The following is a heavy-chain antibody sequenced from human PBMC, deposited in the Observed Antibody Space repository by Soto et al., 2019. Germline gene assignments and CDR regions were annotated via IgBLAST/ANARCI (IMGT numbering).Heavy chain of an antibody. J-gene: IGHJ6*03. CDR2: IYYSGST. CDR1: GGSISSYY. V-gene: IGHV4-59*08. D-gene: IGHD5-12*01. CDR3: ASVATYYDYYYMDV. Sequence: PSETLSLTCTVSGGSISSYYWSWIRQPPGKGLEWIGYIYYSGSTNYNPSLKSRVTISVDTSKNQFSLKLSSVTAADTAVYYCASVATYYDYYYMDVWGKGTTVPVSS.